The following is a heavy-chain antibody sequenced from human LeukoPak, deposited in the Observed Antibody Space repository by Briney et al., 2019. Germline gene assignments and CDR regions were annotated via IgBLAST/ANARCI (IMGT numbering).Heavy chain of an antibody. D-gene: IGHD1-26*01. CDR3: AKVQSDIVGAMFFASDV. Sequence: GGSLRLSCGVSGFTFNSYSMNWVRQAPGKGLEWVASIIGSGSEMFYADSLKGRFTISRDNSENSLYLQMNSLRVEDTAVYYCAKVQSDIVGAMFFASDVWGQGTMVSVSS. CDR1: GFTFNSYS. V-gene: IGHV3-21*06. J-gene: IGHJ3*01. CDR2: IIGSGSEM.